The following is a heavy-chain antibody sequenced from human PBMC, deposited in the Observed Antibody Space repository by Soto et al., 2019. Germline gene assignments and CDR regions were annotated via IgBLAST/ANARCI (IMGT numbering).Heavy chain of an antibody. CDR1: GVTFSTYT. CDR3: AKVTDDQ. V-gene: IGHV3-23*01. Sequence: WGSLRLSCAASGVTFSTYTLSWVRQAPGKGLEWVSTITGGGSTYYAGSVKGRFTISRDNSKNTIYLQINSLRAEDTAVYYCAKVTDDQWGQGTLVTVSS. CDR2: ITGGGST. J-gene: IGHJ4*02.